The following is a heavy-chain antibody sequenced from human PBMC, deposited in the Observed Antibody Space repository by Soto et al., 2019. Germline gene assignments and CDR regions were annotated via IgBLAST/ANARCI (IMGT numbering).Heavy chain of an antibody. J-gene: IGHJ4*02. CDR1: GFTFSDYA. D-gene: IGHD6-6*01. Sequence: GGSLRLSCAASGFTFSDYAMNWVRQAPGKGLEWVSFISGSSGNSTYYADSVKGRFTISRDNSKNTLYLQMNNLRPDDTAVYFCARDVAARRLDSWGQGTPVTVSS. V-gene: IGHV3-23*01. CDR3: ARDVAARRLDS. CDR2: ISGSSGNST.